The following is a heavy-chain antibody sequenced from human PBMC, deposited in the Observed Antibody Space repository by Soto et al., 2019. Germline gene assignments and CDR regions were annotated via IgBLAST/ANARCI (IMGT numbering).Heavy chain of an antibody. CDR1: GFSFNYAW. J-gene: IGHJ3*02. V-gene: IGHV3-15*01. Sequence: GGSLRLSCAASGFSFNYAWMSWVRQAPGKGLQWVGRIKGKTDGETTDYAAPLKGRFTISRDDSENTLYLQMNSLQIDDTAVYYCAGEGGHTLGAFEIRGQGTMVTVSS. CDR2: IKGKTDGETT. CDR3: AGEGGHTLGAFEI. D-gene: IGHD2-15*01.